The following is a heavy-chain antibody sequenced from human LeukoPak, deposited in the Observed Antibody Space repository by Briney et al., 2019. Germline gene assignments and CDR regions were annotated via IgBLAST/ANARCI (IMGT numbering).Heavy chain of an antibody. D-gene: IGHD1-1*01. CDR2: INPNSGGT. CDR1: VYSPIHYY. J-gene: IGHJ4*02. V-gene: IGHV1-2*02. Sequence: ASVNVSCKSCVYSPIHYYIHWVRQAPGQGLEWMGWINPNSGGTNYAQKFQGRVTMTRDMSISTAYMELSRLRSDGTAVYFCARDSRYNNVGDYWGQGTLVTVSS. CDR3: ARDSRYNNVGDY.